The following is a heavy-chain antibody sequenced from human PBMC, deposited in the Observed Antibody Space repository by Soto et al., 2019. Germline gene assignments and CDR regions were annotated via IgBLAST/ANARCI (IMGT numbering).Heavy chain of an antibody. CDR1: GYTFTSYG. D-gene: IGHD2-2*01. CDR3: ARGGRIVVVPAATSFSWFDP. Sequence: VKVSCKASGYTFTSYGISWVRQAPGQGLEWMGWISAYNGNTNYAQKLQGRVTMTTDTSTSTAYMELRSLRSDDTAVYYCARGGRIVVVPAATSFSWFDPWGQGTLVTVSS. CDR2: ISAYNGNT. V-gene: IGHV1-18*01. J-gene: IGHJ5*02.